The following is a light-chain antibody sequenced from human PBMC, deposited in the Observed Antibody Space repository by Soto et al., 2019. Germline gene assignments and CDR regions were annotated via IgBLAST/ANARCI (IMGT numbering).Light chain of an antibody. J-gene: IGLJ2*01. CDR3: SSYTSSSTYVV. CDR1: SSDVGGYNY. CDR2: DVS. Sequence: QSALTQPASVSGSPGQSITISCTGTSSDVGGYNYVSWYQQHPGQAPKLMIYDVSNRPSGVSNRCSGSKSGNTASLTISGLQAEDEADYYCSSYTSSSTYVVFGGGTKLTVL. V-gene: IGLV2-14*01.